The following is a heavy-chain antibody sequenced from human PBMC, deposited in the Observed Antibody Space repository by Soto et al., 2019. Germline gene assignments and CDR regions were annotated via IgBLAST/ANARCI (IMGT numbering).Heavy chain of an antibody. CDR1: GGTFSSYA. CDR2: IIPIFGTA. J-gene: IGHJ6*02. V-gene: IGHV1-69*13. CDR3: ARDRAYSSSPRNYYYGMDV. Sequence: SVKVSCKASGGTFSSYAISWVRQAPGQGLEWMGGIIPIFGTANYAQKFQGRVTITADESTSTAYMELSSLRSEDTAVYYCARDRAYSSSPRNYYYGMDVWGQGTTVTVSS. D-gene: IGHD6-6*01.